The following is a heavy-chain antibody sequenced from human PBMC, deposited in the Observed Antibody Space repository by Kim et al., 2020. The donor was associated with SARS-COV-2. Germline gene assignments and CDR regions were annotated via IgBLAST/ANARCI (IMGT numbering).Heavy chain of an antibody. CDR3: ARGGITMVRGVIHP. V-gene: IGHV4-34*01. J-gene: IGHJ5*02. D-gene: IGHD3-10*01. Sequence: NPSLKSRVTISVDTSKNQFSLKLSSVTAADTAVYYCARGGITMVRGVIHPWGQGTLVTVSS.